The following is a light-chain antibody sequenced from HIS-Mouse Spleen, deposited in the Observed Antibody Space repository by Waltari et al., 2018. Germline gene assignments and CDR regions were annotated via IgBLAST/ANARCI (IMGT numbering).Light chain of an antibody. CDR2: EDS. J-gene: IGLJ2*01. Sequence: SYELTQPPSVSVSPGQPARITCPGSASPNKYDYWYQQKSGQAPVLVIYEDSKRPSGIPERFSGSSSGTMATLTISEAQVEDEADYYCYSTDSSGNHRVFGGGTKLTVL. V-gene: IGLV3-10*01. CDR1: ASPNKY. CDR3: YSTDSSGNHRV.